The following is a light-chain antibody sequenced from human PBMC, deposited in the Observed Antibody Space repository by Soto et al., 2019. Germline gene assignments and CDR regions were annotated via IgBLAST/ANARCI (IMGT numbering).Light chain of an antibody. CDR1: QSVTNY. CDR2: DAS. Sequence: QSPDTLSLSPGERATLTCRASQSVTNYIAWYQQRPGQAPRLLIYDASNRATGVPARFSGSRSGTDFTLTISDLEPADFGLYYCQQRLNWPPGFGQGTKV. J-gene: IGKJ1*01. V-gene: IGKV3-11*01. CDR3: QQRLNWPPG.